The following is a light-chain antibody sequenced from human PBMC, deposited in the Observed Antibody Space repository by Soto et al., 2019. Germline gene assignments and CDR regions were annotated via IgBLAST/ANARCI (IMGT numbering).Light chain of an antibody. CDR2: EAA. CDR1: SDDIGANNY. Sequence: QSALTQPASVSGAPGQSITISCTGTSDDIGANNYVSWYQHHPGKAPKILIYEAANRPSGISHRFSGSKSGNTASLTISGLQAEVGADYFCTSYTRASPLVFGGGTKLTVL. V-gene: IGLV2-14*01. J-gene: IGLJ2*01. CDR3: TSYTRASPLV.